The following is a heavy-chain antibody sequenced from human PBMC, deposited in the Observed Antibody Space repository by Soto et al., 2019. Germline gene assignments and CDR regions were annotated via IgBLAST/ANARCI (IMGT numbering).Heavy chain of an antibody. D-gene: IGHD3-10*01. CDR3: ARELFGRSVWFDP. CDR1: GGSMISYY. J-gene: IGHJ5*02. V-gene: IGHV4-59*01. CDR2: IYYSGST. Sequence: PSETLSLTCTVSGGSMISYYWSWIRQHPGKGLEWIGYIYYSGSTYYNPSLKSRVTISVDTSKNQFSLKLSSVTAADTAVYYCARELFGRSVWFDPWGQGTLVTVSS.